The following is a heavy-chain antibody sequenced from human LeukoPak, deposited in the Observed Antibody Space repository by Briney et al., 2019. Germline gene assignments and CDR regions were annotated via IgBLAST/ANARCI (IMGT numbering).Heavy chain of an antibody. CDR3: ARVSSSWYQDWYFDL. V-gene: IGHV4-38-2*02. Sequence: SETLSLTCTVSTFSISSGYYWGWIRQPPGKGLEWIGSIYRTGSTDYNPSLKSRVTMSVDTSKKQFSLKLSSVTAADTAVYYCARVSSSWYQDWYFDLWGRGTLVTVSS. CDR1: TFSISSGYY. CDR2: IYRTGST. D-gene: IGHD6-13*01. J-gene: IGHJ2*01.